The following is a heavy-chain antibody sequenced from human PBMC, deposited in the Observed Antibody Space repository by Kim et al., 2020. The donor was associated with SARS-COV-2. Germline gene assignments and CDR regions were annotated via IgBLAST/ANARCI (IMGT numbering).Heavy chain of an antibody. Sequence: GGSLRLSCAASGFTFSSYSMNWVRQAPGKGLEWVSSISSSSSYIYYADSVKGRFTISRDNAKNSLYLQMNSLRAEDTAVYYCAREWMIGYSYGYGIDYWGQGTLVTVSS. CDR2: ISSSSSYI. V-gene: IGHV3-21*01. CDR1: GFTFSSYS. J-gene: IGHJ4*02. D-gene: IGHD5-18*01. CDR3: AREWMIGYSYGYGIDY.